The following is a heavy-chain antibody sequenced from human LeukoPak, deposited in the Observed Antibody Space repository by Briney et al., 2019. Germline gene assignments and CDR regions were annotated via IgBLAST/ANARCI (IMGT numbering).Heavy chain of an antibody. CDR3: ARDRNSGYEFDY. V-gene: IGHV4-30-4*02. J-gene: IGHJ4*02. CDR1: GFSIRNGMYS. D-gene: IGHD5-12*01. CDR2: MYFSGST. Sequence: SETLFLACTVHGFSIRNGMYSSGWMRQPPGKGLEWSGNMYFSGSTDYNPSLRSRLSISVDMSKNQFSLNLNSVTAADTAVYYCARDRNSGYEFDYWGQGTLVTVSS.